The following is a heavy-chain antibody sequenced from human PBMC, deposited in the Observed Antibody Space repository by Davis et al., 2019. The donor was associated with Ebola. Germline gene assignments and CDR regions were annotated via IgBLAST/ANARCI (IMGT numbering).Heavy chain of an antibody. D-gene: IGHD6-19*01. V-gene: IGHV4-59*01. CDR1: GFTFSSYW. J-gene: IGHJ4*02. Sequence: GSLRLSCAASGFTFSSYWMSWVRQPPGKGLEWVGYIYYSGTTHYNPSLRGRVTISVDTSKKHFSLKLGSVTAADTAVYYCARGSQWLGPDYWGQGTLVTVSS. CDR3: ARGSQWLGPDY. CDR2: IYYSGTT.